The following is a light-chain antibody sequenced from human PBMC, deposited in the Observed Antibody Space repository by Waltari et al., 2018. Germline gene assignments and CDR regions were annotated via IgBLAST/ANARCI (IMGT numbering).Light chain of an antibody. CDR3: QQSHSFPLT. CDR1: ESIDKY. Sequence: DIQMTQSPSFLSACVGDSVTITCRASESIDKYVNWYQQKPGKAPTLLIFAATSLQSGVPSRFSGSGSGTDFTLSITSLQPEDVGSYFCQQSHSFPLTFGPGTTVDIK. J-gene: IGKJ3*01. V-gene: IGKV1-39*01. CDR2: AAT.